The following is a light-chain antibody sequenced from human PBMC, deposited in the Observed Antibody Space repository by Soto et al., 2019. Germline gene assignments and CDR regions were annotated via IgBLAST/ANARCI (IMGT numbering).Light chain of an antibody. J-gene: IGKJ5*01. CDR1: QSVSSN. CDR2: SAS. Sequence: EIVMTQSPATLSVSPGERATLSCRASQSVSSNLAWYQQKPGQAPRLLIYSASTRATGIPARFSGSGSGTEFTLTISSLQSEDFAVYCCQQYSNWPPITFGQGTRLDVK. V-gene: IGKV3-15*01. CDR3: QQYSNWPPIT.